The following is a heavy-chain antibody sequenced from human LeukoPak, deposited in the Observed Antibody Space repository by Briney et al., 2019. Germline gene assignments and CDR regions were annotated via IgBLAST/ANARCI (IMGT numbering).Heavy chain of an antibody. D-gene: IGHD5-12*01. CDR3: AKDERGYDCYFDY. CDR1: GFTFRYYA. V-gene: IGHV3-23*01. J-gene: IGHJ4*02. Sequence: GGSLRLSCAASGFTFRYYAMSWVRQAPGKGLEWVSAINGGGGSAYYGDSVKGRFTISRDNSKSTLHLQMNSLRAEDTAVYYCAKDERGYDCYFDYWGQGALVTVSS. CDR2: INGGGGSA.